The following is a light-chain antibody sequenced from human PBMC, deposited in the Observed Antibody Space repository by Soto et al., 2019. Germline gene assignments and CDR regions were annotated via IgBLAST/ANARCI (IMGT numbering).Light chain of an antibody. CDR3: QSYDSNTVV. CDR1: SGGIASNH. Sequence: NFMLTQPHSVSASPGKTVTISCTRSSGGIASNHVQWYQQRPGSAPTTVIYNNDQRPSGVPDRFSASIDSSSNSASLTISGLKTEDEADYYCQSYDSNTVVFGGGTKLTVL. J-gene: IGLJ2*01. CDR2: NND. V-gene: IGLV6-57*04.